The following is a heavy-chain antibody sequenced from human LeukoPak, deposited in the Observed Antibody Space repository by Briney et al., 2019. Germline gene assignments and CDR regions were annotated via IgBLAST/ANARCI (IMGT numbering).Heavy chain of an antibody. D-gene: IGHD3-3*01. CDR3: ARDPPPDIPSYDFWSGNPFSSHPRDY. Sequence: SETLSLTCAVYGGSFSGYYWSWIRQPPGKGLEWIGEINHSGSTNYNPSLKSRVTISVDTSKNQFSLKLSSVTAADTAVYYCARDPPPDIPSYDFWSGNPFSSHPRDYWGQGTLVTVSS. J-gene: IGHJ4*02. V-gene: IGHV4-34*01. CDR2: INHSGST. CDR1: GGSFSGYY.